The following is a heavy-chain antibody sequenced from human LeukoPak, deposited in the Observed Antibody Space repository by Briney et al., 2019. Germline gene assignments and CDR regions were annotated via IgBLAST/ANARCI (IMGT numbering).Heavy chain of an antibody. V-gene: IGHV1-2*06. CDR1: GYTFTGYH. J-gene: IGHJ4*02. CDR3: ARDQGSLTRSWYTGY. Sequence: GASVKVSCKASGYTFTGYHIHWVRQAPGQGLERVGRINPYSGDTNFAQKFQGRVTMTRDTSITTAYMDLSSLTPDDTAVYFCARDQGSLTRSWYTGYWGQGTQVTVSS. CDR2: INPYSGDT. D-gene: IGHD6-13*01.